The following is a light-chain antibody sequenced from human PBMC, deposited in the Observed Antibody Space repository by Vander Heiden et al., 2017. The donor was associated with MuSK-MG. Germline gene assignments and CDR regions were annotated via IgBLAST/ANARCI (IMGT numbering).Light chain of an antibody. CDR1: QNINTW. J-gene: IGKJ1*01. CDR2: KAS. V-gene: IGKV1-5*03. Sequence: DIQMTQSPSTLSASVGDRVIITCRASQNINTWLAWYQQRPGKPPKLLIYKASTLQSGVPSRFSGAGSGTEFTLTISSLQPDDFATYYCQQFSTYSRTFGQGTKVEIK. CDR3: QQFSTYSRT.